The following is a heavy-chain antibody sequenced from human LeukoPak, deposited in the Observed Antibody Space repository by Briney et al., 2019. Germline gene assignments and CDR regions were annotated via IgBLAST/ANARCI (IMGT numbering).Heavy chain of an antibody. CDR2: IRYDGSNK. CDR3: AKDARLVVLSSYVANDYMDV. D-gene: IGHD2-21*01. CDR1: GFTFSSYG. Sequence: PGGSLRLSCAASGFTFSSYGMHWVRQAPGKGLEWVAFIRYDGSNKYYADSVKGRFTISRDNSKNTLYLQMNSLRAEDTAVYYCAKDARLVVLSSYVANDYMDVWGKGTTVTISS. J-gene: IGHJ6*03. V-gene: IGHV3-30*02.